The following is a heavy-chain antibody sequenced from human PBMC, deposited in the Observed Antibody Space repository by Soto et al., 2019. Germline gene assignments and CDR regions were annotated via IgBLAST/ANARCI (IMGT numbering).Heavy chain of an antibody. CDR3: ARAPRGDIVVVVAAFDY. D-gene: IGHD2-15*01. Sequence: QVQLVESGGGVVQPGRSLRLSCAASGFTFSSYAMHWVRQAPGKGLEWVAVISYDGSNKYYADSVKGRFTISRDNSKNXXYLQMNSLRAEDTAVYYCARAPRGDIVVVVAAFDYWGQGTLVTVSS. CDR2: ISYDGSNK. V-gene: IGHV3-30-3*01. CDR1: GFTFSSYA. J-gene: IGHJ4*02.